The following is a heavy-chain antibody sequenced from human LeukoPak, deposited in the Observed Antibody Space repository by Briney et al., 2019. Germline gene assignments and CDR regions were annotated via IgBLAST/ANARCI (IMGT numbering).Heavy chain of an antibody. J-gene: IGHJ4*02. CDR2: FDPEDGET. V-gene: IGHV1-24*01. CDR1: GYTFTELS. D-gene: IGHD6-19*01. Sequence: ASVKVSCKVSGYTFTELSMHWVRQAPGKGLEWMGGFDPEDGETIYAQKFQGRVTMTEDTSTDTAYMELSSLRSEDTAVYYCATVHPFGWYIDYWGQGTLVTVSS. CDR3: ATVHPFGWYIDY.